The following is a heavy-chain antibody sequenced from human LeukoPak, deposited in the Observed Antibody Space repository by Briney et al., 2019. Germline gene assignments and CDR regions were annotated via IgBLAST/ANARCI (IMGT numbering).Heavy chain of an antibody. CDR1: GGSISSSSYY. V-gene: IGHV4-61*02. J-gene: IGHJ5*02. CDR2: IYTSGST. D-gene: IGHD1-1*01. CDR3: ARVGYGLDP. Sequence: SSETLSLTXTVSGGSISSSSYYWSWIRQPAGKGLEWIGRIYTSGSTNYNPSLKSRVTMSVDTSKNQFSLKLSSVTAADTAVYYCARVGYGLDPWGQGTLVTVSS.